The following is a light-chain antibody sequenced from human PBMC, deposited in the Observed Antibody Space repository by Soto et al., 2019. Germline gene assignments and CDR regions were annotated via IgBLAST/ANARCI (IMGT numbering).Light chain of an antibody. V-gene: IGKV3-11*01. CDR2: DAF. Sequence: EIVLTQSPATLSLSPGEGVTLSCRASQSVSSYLAWYQQKPGQAPRLLIYDAFNRATGIPDRFSGSGSGTDFTLTISSLEPEDFAVYYCQQRSNWPPEFTLGQGTKLEI. CDR1: QSVSSY. J-gene: IGKJ2*01. CDR3: QQRSNWPPEFT.